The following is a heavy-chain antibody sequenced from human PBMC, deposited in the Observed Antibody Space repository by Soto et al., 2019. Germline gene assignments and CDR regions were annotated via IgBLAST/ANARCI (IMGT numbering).Heavy chain of an antibody. CDR2: ISAYNGNT. Sequence: QVQLVQSGAEVKKPGASVKVSCKASGYTFTRYGISWVRQAPGQGLEWMGWISAYNGNTNYAQKLQGRVTMTTDTSTSTAYMELRSLRSDDTAVYYCARIRSSWYPYYYYYGMDVWGQGTTVTVSS. CDR3: ARIRSSWYPYYYYYGMDV. D-gene: IGHD6-13*01. J-gene: IGHJ6*02. CDR1: GYTFTRYG. V-gene: IGHV1-18*01.